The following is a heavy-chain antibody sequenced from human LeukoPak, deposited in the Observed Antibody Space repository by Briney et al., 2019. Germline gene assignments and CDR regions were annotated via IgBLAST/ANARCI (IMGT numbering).Heavy chain of an antibody. CDR3: ARDQGYDYGDYYHAFDM. V-gene: IGHV1-18*01. J-gene: IGHJ3*02. D-gene: IGHD4-17*01. CDR2: ISAYNGNT. Sequence: ASVKVSCKASGYTFTSYSISWVRQAPGQGLEWMGWISAYNGNTNYPQKLQGRVTMTTDTSTSTAYMELRSPRSDDTAVYYCARDQGYDYGDYYHAFDMWGQGTMVTVSS. CDR1: GYTFTSYS.